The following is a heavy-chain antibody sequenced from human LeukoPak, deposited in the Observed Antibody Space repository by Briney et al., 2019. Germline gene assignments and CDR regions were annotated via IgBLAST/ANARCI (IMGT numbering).Heavy chain of an antibody. D-gene: IGHD2-21*01. Sequence: QVQLQESGPGLVKPSETLSLSCTVSGGSISTYYWTWIRQPPGKGLEWIGYIYFSGSTNYNPSLKSRVTISVDTSKNQFSLNLTSVTAADTAVYYCARGGKGFPLGLRFEYWGQGSLVTVSS. CDR1: GGSISTYY. CDR3: ARGGKGFPLGLRFEY. V-gene: IGHV4-59*01. J-gene: IGHJ4*02. CDR2: IYFSGST.